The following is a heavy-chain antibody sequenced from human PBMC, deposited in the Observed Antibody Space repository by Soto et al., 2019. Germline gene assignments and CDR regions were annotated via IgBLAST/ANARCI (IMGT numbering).Heavy chain of an antibody. CDR1: GFTFSDYY. Sequence: LRLSCAASGFTFSDYYMSWIRQAPGKGLEWVSYISSSGASIYYADSVKGRFTISRDNAENSLSLQMNSLRAEDTAVYYCVRGGWSSSGGIAASWGQGTLVTVSS. CDR2: ISSSGASI. V-gene: IGHV3-11*01. CDR3: VRGGWSSSGGIAAS. J-gene: IGHJ5*02. D-gene: IGHD6-13*01.